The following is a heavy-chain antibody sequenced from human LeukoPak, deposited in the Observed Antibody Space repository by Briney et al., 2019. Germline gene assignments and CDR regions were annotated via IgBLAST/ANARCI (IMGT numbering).Heavy chain of an antibody. J-gene: IGHJ4*02. V-gene: IGHV4-59*12. CDR2: IYYSGST. Sequence: PSETLSLTCTVSGGSISSYYWSWIRQPPGKGLEWIGYIYYSGSTNYNPSLKSRVTMSVDTSKNQFSLKLSSVTAADTAVYYCARDIDYFDYWGQGTLVTVSS. CDR3: ARDIDYFDY. D-gene: IGHD1-26*01. CDR1: GGSISSYY.